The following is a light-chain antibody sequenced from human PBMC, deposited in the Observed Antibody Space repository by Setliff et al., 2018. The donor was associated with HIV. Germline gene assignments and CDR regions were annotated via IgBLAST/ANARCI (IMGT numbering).Light chain of an antibody. CDR1: ISDVGGYNY. Sequence: QSVLTQPASVSGSPGQSITISCTGTISDVGGYNYVSWYQQRPGKAPELVIFGVSNRPSGVSNRFSGSKSGNTASLTISGLQPEDEADYFCSSYTSYSTSVFGTGTKVTVL. V-gene: IGLV2-14*03. CDR3: SSYTSYSTSV. J-gene: IGLJ1*01. CDR2: GVS.